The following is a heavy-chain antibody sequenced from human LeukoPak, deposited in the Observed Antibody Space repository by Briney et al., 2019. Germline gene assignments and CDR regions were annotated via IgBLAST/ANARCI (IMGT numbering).Heavy chain of an antibody. Sequence: GGSLRLSCAASGFTFSSYAMSWVRQAPGKGLEWVSAIGSGTYYADSVKGRFTISRDNSKNTLYLQMNSLRAEDTAVYYCAKVLAYYFDYWGQGTLVTVSS. CDR1: GFTFSSYA. V-gene: IGHV3-23*01. CDR2: IGSGT. CDR3: AKVLAYYFDY. J-gene: IGHJ4*02.